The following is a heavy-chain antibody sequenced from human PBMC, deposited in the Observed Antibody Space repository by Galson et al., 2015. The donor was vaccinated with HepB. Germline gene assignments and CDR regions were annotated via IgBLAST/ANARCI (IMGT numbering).Heavy chain of an antibody. CDR3: ARSPSIAVFTGKNNCFNP. V-gene: IGHV2-5*02. CDR2: IFWGDDK. Sequence: PALVKPTQTLTLTCSFSGFSLTTTGVGVGWIRQPPGKALEWLAVIFWGDDKFYSPALKNRLTITKDTSKNQVVLTMTNMDPVDTATYYCARSPSIAVFTGKNNCFNPWGQGILVTVSS. D-gene: IGHD6-19*01. CDR1: GFSLTTTGVG. J-gene: IGHJ5*02.